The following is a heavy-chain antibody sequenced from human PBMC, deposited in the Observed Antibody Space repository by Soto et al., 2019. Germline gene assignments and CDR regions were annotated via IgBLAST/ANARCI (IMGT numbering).Heavy chain of an antibody. Sequence: QVQLVQSGAEVKKPGSSVKVSCKASGGTFSSYAISWVRQAPGQGLEWMGGIIPIFGTANYARKFQGRGTITADXXTXTXXMELSSLRSEDTAVYYCASEADIVLVPAAPSGMDVWGQGTTVTVSS. CDR1: GGTFSSYA. J-gene: IGHJ6*02. CDR2: IIPIFGTA. CDR3: ASEADIVLVPAAPSGMDV. D-gene: IGHD2-2*01. V-gene: IGHV1-69*12.